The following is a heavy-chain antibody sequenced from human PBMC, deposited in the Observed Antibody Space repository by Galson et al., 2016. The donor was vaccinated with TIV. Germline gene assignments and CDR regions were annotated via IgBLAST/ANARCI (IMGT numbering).Heavy chain of an antibody. CDR2: IYSSGST. Sequence: LSLTCTVSGDSINSYYWTWIRQPPGKGLEWIGYIYSSGSTNYNPSLESRVTISLDMSKNQFSLKLTSVTAADTAVYYCARRGPAARVRQNTYYYVMDVWGQGTTVTVSS. J-gene: IGHJ6*02. D-gene: IGHD2-2*01. CDR3: ARRGPAARVRQNTYYYVMDV. V-gene: IGHV4-59*08. CDR1: GDSINSYY.